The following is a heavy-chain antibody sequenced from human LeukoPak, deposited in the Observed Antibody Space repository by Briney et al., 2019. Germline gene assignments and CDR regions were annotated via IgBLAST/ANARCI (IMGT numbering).Heavy chain of an antibody. CDR3: ARGLTTPKGYYYYYYMDV. J-gene: IGHJ6*03. Sequence: PSETLSLTCAVYGGSFSGYYWSWIRQPPGKGLEWIGYIYYSGSTNYNPSLKSRVTISVDTSKNQFSLKLSSVTAADTAVYYCARGLTTPKGYYYYYYMDVWGKGTTVTVSS. CDR2: IYYSGST. D-gene: IGHD1-14*01. V-gene: IGHV4-59*01. CDR1: GGSFSGYY.